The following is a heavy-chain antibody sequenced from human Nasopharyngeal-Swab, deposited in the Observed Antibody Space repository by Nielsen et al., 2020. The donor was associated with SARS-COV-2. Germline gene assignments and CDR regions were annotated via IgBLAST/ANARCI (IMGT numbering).Heavy chain of an antibody. J-gene: IGHJ3*02. V-gene: IGHV3-49*01. CDR1: GFTFGDFA. CDR2: IRSKTYGGAP. CDR3: ARSVGSFYGQGAFDI. D-gene: IGHD1-26*01. Sequence: GESLKISCTSSGFTFGDFAMSWFRQAPGKGLEWVGFIRSKTYGGAPEYAASVKGRFNISRDGAESIAYLQMNSLETEDTGVYYCARSVGSFYGQGAFDIWGQGTMVTVSS.